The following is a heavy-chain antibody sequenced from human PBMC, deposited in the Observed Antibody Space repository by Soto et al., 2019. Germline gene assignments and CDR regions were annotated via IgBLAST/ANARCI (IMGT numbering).Heavy chain of an antibody. J-gene: IGHJ4*02. CDR3: ARDLVSGSDFWRAYNGGYFDD. CDR1: GYTFRNYG. CDR2: ISPYNGNT. V-gene: IGHV1-18*01. D-gene: IGHD3-3*01. Sequence: QVQLVQSGPEVKRPGASVKVSCKASGYTFRNYGITWVRQAPGQGLEWMAWISPYNGNTNYAQDLQGRVTMTTDTSTSTAYMEQRSLTSDDTAMYYCARDLVSGSDFWRAYNGGYFDDWGQGTLVTVSS.